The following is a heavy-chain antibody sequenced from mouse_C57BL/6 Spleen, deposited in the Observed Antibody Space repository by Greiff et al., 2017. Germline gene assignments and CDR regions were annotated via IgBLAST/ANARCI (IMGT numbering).Heavy chain of an antibody. V-gene: IGHV1-42*01. CDR3: ARREVVDYAMDY. J-gene: IGHJ4*01. Sequence: EVQLQQSGPELVKPGASVKISCKASGYSFTGYYMNWVKQSPEKSLEWIGEINPSTGGTTYNQKFKAKATLTVDKSSSTAYMQLKSLTSEDSAVYYCARREVVDYAMDYWGQGTSVTVSS. CDR1: GYSFTGYY. D-gene: IGHD1-1*01. CDR2: INPSTGGT.